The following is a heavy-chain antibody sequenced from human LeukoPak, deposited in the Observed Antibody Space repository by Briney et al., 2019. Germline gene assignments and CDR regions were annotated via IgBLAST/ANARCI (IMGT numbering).Heavy chain of an antibody. V-gene: IGHV3-74*01. D-gene: IGHD1-26*01. CDR3: AADRGYGMDV. CDR1: GFAFSSRW. Sequence: TGGSLRLSCAASGFAFSSRWMHWVRQASGKGLVWVSHIKTDGSGTTYADSVKGRFTISRDNARNTLYLQLNSLRADDTAVYYCAADRGYGMDVWGQGTTVTVSS. J-gene: IGHJ6*02. CDR2: IKTDGSGT.